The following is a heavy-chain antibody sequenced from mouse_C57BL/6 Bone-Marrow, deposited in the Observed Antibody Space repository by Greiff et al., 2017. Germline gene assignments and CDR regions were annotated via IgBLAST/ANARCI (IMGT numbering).Heavy chain of an antibody. V-gene: IGHV1-85*01. CDR1: GYTFTSYD. Sequence: QVHVKQSGPELVKPGASVKLSCKASGYTFTSYDINWVKQRTGQGLEWIGWIYPRDGSTKYNEKFKGKATLTVDTSSSTAYMELHSLTSEDSAVYFCARDYGSSYWYFDVWCTGTTVTVSS. CDR2: IYPRDGST. J-gene: IGHJ1*03. CDR3: ARDYGSSYWYFDV. D-gene: IGHD1-1*01.